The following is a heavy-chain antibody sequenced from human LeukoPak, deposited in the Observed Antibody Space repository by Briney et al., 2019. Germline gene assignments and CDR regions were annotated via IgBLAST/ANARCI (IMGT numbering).Heavy chain of an antibody. Sequence: GGSLRLSCAAPGFTFDNYAMNWVRQVPGKGLEWISLISWNSGTIGYADSVKGRFTISRDNANNFLYLQMNSLRAEDTALYYCARAYKDRSLAGKKEFFQHWGQGTLVTVSS. CDR3: ARAYKDRSLAGKKEFFQH. D-gene: IGHD6-19*01. CDR2: ISWNSGTI. J-gene: IGHJ1*01. CDR1: GFTFDNYA. V-gene: IGHV3-9*01.